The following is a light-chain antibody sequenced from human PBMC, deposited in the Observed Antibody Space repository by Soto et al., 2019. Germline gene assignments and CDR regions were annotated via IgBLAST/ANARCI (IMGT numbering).Light chain of an antibody. V-gene: IGLV1-44*01. CDR3: AAWDHSLNGVV. J-gene: IGLJ2*01. CDR2: DNN. CDR1: SSNIGSNA. Sequence: QLVLTQPPSASGTPGQRVTIYCSGSSSNIGSNAVNWYQQLPGTAPKLLIYDNNQGPSGVPDRFSGSKSGTSASLAISGLQSEDVADYYCAAWDHSLNGVVFGGGTKVTVL.